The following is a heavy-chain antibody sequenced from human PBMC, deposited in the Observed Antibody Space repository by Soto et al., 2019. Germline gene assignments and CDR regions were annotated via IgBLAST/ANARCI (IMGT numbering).Heavy chain of an antibody. J-gene: IGHJ2*01. CDR1: GGSFSGYY. CDR3: ARGHDGDYNWYFDL. Sequence: QVQLQQWGAGLLKPSETLSLTCAVYGGSFSGYYWSWIRQPPGKGLEWIGEINHSGSTNNNPSLKSRVTISVDTSKNQFSLKLSSVTAADTAVYYCARGHDGDYNWYFDLWGRGTLVTVSS. CDR2: INHSGST. D-gene: IGHD4-17*01. V-gene: IGHV4-34*01.